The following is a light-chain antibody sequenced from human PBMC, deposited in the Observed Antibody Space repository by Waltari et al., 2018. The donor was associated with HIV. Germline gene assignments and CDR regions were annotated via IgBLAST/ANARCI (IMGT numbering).Light chain of an antibody. CDR1: SSDVGAYDY. J-gene: IGLJ2*01. CDR2: EVS. Sequence: QSALTQPASVSASPGQSITISCTGTSSDVGAYDYVSWYQYHPGKAPKLMISEVSSRPSWVSNRFSCSKSGNTASLTISGLQAEDEADYYCCSYTRSGTLVFGGGTKLTVL. V-gene: IGLV2-14*01. CDR3: CSYTRSGTLV.